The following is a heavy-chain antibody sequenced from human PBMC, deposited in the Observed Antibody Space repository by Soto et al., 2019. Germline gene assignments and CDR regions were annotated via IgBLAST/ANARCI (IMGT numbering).Heavy chain of an antibody. CDR2: IYYSGST. CDR3: AREGNLGRWLQPLDF. D-gene: IGHD5-12*01. J-gene: IGHJ4*02. Sequence: TLSLTCTVSGGSISSGGDYWSWIRQHPGKGLEWIGYIYYSGSTYYNPSLKSRVTISVDTSKNQFSLKLISVTAADTAKYFCAREGNLGRWLQPLDFWGQGTLVTVSS. CDR1: GGSISSGGDY. V-gene: IGHV4-31*03.